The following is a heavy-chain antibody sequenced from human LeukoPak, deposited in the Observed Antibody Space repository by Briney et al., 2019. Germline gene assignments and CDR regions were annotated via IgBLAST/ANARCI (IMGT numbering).Heavy chain of an antibody. CDR3: ARVRVAVAGTAPLGY. V-gene: IGHV1-2*02. J-gene: IGHJ4*02. D-gene: IGHD6-19*01. Sequence: GASVKVSCKASGYTFTGYYMHWVRQAAGQGLEWMGCINPNSGGTNYAQKFQGRVTMTRDTSISTAYMELSRLRSDDTAVYYCARVRVAVAGTAPLGYWGQGTLVTVSS. CDR2: INPNSGGT. CDR1: GYTFTGYY.